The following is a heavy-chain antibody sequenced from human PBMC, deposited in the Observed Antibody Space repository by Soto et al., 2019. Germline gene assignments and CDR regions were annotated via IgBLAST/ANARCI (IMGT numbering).Heavy chain of an antibody. Sequence: ASVKVSCKASGYTFASNGISWVRQAPGQGLEWMGWISAYNGNTNYAQKLQGRVTMTTDTSTSTAYMELRSLRSDDTAVYYCARVPPPLYLIRSSCYLFAYWGQGTLVTVSS. CDR2: ISAYNGNT. CDR1: GYTFASNG. V-gene: IGHV1-18*01. CDR3: ARVPPPLYLIRSSCYLFAY. J-gene: IGHJ4*02. D-gene: IGHD2-2*01.